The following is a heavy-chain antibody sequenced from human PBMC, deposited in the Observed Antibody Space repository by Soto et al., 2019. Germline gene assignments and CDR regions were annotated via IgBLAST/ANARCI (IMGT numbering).Heavy chain of an antibody. V-gene: IGHV4-38-2*02. Sequence: SETLSLTCSVSVYSISSGYYWGFIRQPPGKGLEWIGSIYHSGSTYYNPSLKSRVTISVDTSKNQFSLKLSSVTAADTAVYYCARVYEQQLVPYYFDYWGQGTLVTVSS. D-gene: IGHD6-13*01. CDR1: VYSISSGYY. CDR2: IYHSGST. J-gene: IGHJ4*02. CDR3: ARVYEQQLVPYYFDY.